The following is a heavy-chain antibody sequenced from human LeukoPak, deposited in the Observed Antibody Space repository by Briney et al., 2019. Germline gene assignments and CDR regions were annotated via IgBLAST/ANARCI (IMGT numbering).Heavy chain of an antibody. V-gene: IGHV3-23*01. CDR3: AKDTALNTMFDY. D-gene: IGHD3-3*01. CDR1: GFTFSSYG. Sequence: GGSLRLSCAASGFTFSSYGMNWVRQAPGKGLEWVSGISPNGVITYYADSVKGRFTISRDNSKNTLYLQMNSLRAEDTAVYYCAKDTALNTMFDYWGQGTLVTVSS. J-gene: IGHJ4*02. CDR2: ISPNGVIT.